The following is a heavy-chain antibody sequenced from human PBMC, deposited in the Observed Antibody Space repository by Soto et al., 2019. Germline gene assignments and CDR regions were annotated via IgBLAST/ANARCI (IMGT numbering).Heavy chain of an antibody. J-gene: IGHJ5*02. Sequence: GGSLRLSCAASGFTFSEYPIHWVRQAPAKGLEWVAVISSDGYNKYYADSVRGRFTISRDTSKNTAYLQMNSLGVEDTAVYYCARGPYRNTYNWFDSWGQGTLVTVSS. V-gene: IGHV3-30-3*01. CDR2: ISSDGYNK. CDR1: GFTFSEYP. CDR3: ARGPYRNTYNWFDS. D-gene: IGHD5-12*01.